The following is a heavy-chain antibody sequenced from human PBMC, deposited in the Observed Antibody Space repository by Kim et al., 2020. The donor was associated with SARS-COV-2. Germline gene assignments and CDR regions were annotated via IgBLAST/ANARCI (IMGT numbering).Heavy chain of an antibody. CDR2: ISYDGSNK. J-gene: IGHJ5*02. V-gene: IGHV3-30*04. D-gene: IGHD2-21*02. Sequence: GGSLRLSCAASGFTFSSYAMHWVRQAPGKGLEWVAVISYDGSNKYYADSVKGRFTISRDNSKNTLYLQMNSLRAEDTAVYYCARGCPYCGGDCYLRRCWFDPWGQGTLVTVSS. CDR3: ARGCPYCGGDCYLRRCWFDP. CDR1: GFTFSSYA.